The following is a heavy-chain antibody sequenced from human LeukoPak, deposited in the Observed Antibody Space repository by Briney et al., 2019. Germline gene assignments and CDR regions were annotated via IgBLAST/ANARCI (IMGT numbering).Heavy chain of an antibody. J-gene: IGHJ4*02. V-gene: IGHV4-39*07. Sequence: SETLSLTCTVSGGSISSGGYYWSWIRQPPGKGLEWIGEINHSGSTNYNPSLKSRVTISVDTSKNQFSLKLSSVTAADTAVYYCARVYSGGYPNYFDYWGQGTLVTVSS. D-gene: IGHD1-26*01. CDR2: INHSGST. CDR3: ARVYSGGYPNYFDY. CDR1: GGSISSGGYY.